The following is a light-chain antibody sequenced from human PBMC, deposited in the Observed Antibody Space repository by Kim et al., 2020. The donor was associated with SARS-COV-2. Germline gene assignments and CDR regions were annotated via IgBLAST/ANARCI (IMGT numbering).Light chain of an antibody. J-gene: IGLJ3*02. Sequence: VSPGQTASITCSGDKLGNKYACWYQQKPGQSPVLVMFEDSKRPSGIPDRFSGSNSGDTATLTISGTQAMDEADYYCQAWDSSTVVFGGGTQLTVL. CDR3: QAWDSSTVV. CDR1: KLGNKY. V-gene: IGLV3-1*01. CDR2: EDS.